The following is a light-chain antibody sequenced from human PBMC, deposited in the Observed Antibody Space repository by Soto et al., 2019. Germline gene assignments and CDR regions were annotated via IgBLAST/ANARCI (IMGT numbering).Light chain of an antibody. Sequence: ALTQPASVSGSPGQSITISCTGTSSDVGSYNLVSWYQQHPGKAPKLMIYEGTKRPSGVSNRFSGSKSGDTASLTISGLQAEDKADYYCCSYAGSSTLVFGGGTQLTVL. CDR3: CSYAGSSTLV. CDR2: EGT. CDR1: SSDVGSYNL. V-gene: IGLV2-23*01. J-gene: IGLJ2*01.